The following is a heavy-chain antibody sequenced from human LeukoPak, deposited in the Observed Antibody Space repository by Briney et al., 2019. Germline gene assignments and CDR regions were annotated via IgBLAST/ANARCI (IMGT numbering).Heavy chain of an antibody. CDR2: IYYSGST. CDR1: GGSISSCGYY. CDR3: ARVFPDG. D-gene: IGHD3-9*01. V-gene: IGHV4-31*03. Sequence: PSETLSLTCTVSGGSISSCGYYWSWIRQPPGKGLEWIGYIYYSGSTYYNPSLKSRVTISVDTSKNQFSLKLSSVTAADTAVYYCARVFPDGWGQGTLVTVSS. J-gene: IGHJ4*02.